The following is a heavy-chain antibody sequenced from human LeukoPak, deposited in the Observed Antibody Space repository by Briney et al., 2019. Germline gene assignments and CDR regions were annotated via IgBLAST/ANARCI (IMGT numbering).Heavy chain of an antibody. CDR1: GFTFDYYA. J-gene: IGHJ4*02. D-gene: IGHD3-9*01. Sequence: PGGSLRLSCAASGFTFDYYAMNWVRQAPGRGMEWVPTISGGGKSTYYGDSVKGRFTISRDNSKNTLHLQMNSLRVEDTVVYFCAKVKSPDYDILTGYDFWGQGTQVTVSS. V-gene: IGHV3-23*01. CDR2: ISGGGKST. CDR3: AKVKSPDYDILTGYDF.